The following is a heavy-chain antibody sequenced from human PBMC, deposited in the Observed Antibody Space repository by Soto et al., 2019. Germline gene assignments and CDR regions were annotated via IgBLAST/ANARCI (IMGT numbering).Heavy chain of an antibody. CDR1: GFTFNSYW. Sequence: EVQLVQSGGGLVQPGGSLRLSCAASGFTFNSYWMHWVRQVPGKGLVWVSRIDSDGNRITYADSVKGRFTISRDNAKNTLYLQMNSLRAEDTAVYYCVRLRSTTWCGWDAFEIWGQGTMVTVSS. CDR2: IDSDGNRI. J-gene: IGHJ3*02. D-gene: IGHD3-3*01. CDR3: VRLRSTTWCGWDAFEI. V-gene: IGHV3-74*03.